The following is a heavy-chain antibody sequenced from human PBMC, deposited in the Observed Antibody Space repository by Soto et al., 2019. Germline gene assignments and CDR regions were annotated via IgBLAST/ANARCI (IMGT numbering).Heavy chain of an antibody. V-gene: IGHV3-23*01. D-gene: IGHD2-8*01. CDR3: AKLGFVLMELYYFHQ. J-gene: IGHJ4*01. CDR2: ISGNSGKT. CDR1: GFTFISYA. Sequence: GGSLRLSCTASGFTFISYAMSWVRQAPGKELEWVSTISGNSGKTNYAESVKGRFSISRDNSKNTVHLQLDSLRAEDTAVYFCAKLGFVLMELYYFHQWGHGTLVTVSS.